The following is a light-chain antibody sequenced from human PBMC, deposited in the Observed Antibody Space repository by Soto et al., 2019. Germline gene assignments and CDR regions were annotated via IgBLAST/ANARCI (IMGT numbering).Light chain of an antibody. CDR3: QQYDNLPLT. J-gene: IGKJ4*01. CDR1: QSISSY. CDR2: DAS. Sequence: DIQMTQSPSSLSASVGDRVTITCRASQSISSYLSWYQQKPGKAPKLLIYDASNLETGVPSRFSGSGSGTDFTFTISSLQPEDIATYYCQQYDNLPLTFGGGTKVDIK. V-gene: IGKV1-33*01.